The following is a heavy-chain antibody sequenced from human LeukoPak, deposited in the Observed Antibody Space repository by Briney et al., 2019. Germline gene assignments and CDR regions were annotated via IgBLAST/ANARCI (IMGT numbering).Heavy chain of an antibody. Sequence: GGSLRLSRAASGFTFSSYGMSWVRQAPGKGLEWVSAISGSGGSTYYADSVKGRFTISRDNSKNTLYLQMNSLRAEDTAVYYCAKRHWNRSFDYWGQGTLVTVSS. CDR1: GFTFSSYG. V-gene: IGHV3-23*01. J-gene: IGHJ4*02. CDR3: AKRHWNRSFDY. D-gene: IGHD1-1*01. CDR2: ISGSGGST.